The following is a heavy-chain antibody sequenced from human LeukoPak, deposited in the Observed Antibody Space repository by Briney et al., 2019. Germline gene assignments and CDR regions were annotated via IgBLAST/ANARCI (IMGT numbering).Heavy chain of an antibody. J-gene: IGHJ4*02. CDR3: ARLGNYYDSSGYHFDY. D-gene: IGHD3-22*01. V-gene: IGHV3-7*01. CDR2: IKQDGSEK. CDR1: GFTFSRYW. Sequence: GGSLRLSCAASGFTFSRYWMSWVRQAPGKGLEWVANIKQDGSEKYYVDSVKGRFTISRDNAKNSLYLQMNSLRAEDTAVYYCARLGNYYDSSGYHFDYWGQGTLVTVSS.